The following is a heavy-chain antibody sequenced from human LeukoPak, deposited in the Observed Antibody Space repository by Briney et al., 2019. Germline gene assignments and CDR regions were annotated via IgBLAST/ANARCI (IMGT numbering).Heavy chain of an antibody. J-gene: IGHJ4*02. Sequence: GGSLRLSCGASGFTFSSFAMSWVRQAPGKGLEWVSGTTESGGSTIKADSVKGRFTISRDNSKDTLYLQMNFLRAEDTAIYYCVPDSKEIPPAMDYWGQGTLVTVSS. V-gene: IGHV3-23*01. CDR1: GFTFSSFA. CDR2: TTESGGST. CDR3: VPDSKEIPPAMDY. D-gene: IGHD2-2*01.